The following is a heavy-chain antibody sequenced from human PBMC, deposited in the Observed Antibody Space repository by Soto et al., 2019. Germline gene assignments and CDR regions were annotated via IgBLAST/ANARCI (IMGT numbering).Heavy chain of an antibody. D-gene: IGHD6-13*01. CDR1: GGSFSGYS. CDR3: ARDGWIAAAGHRMAFDY. J-gene: IGHJ4*02. V-gene: IGHV4-34*01. Sequence: QVQLQQWGAGLLKPSETLSLTCAVYGGSFSGYSWSWIRQPPGKGLVWIGEINHSGSTNYHPSLKSRVTITVDTAKNQCSLKLSSVAAADTAVYYCARDGWIAAAGHRMAFDYWGQGTLVTVSS. CDR2: INHSGST.